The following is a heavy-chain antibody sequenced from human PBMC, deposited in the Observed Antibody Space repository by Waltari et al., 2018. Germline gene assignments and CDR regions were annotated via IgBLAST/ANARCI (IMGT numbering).Heavy chain of an antibody. CDR3: ARKVTETYYYYYYMDV. D-gene: IGHD1-20*01. Sequence: QVQLQQWGAGLLKSSETLSLTCAVYGGSFSGYYWSWIRQPPGKGLEWIGEINHSGSTNYNPFLTSRVTISVDTSKKQFSLKLSSVTAADSAVYFCARKVTETYYYYYYMDVWGKGTTVTIPS. CDR1: GGSFSGYY. CDR2: INHSGST. V-gene: IGHV4-34*01. J-gene: IGHJ6*03.